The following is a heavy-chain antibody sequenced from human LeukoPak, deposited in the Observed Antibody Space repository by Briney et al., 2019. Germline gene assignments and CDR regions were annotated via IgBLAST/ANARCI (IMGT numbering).Heavy chain of an antibody. Sequence: ASETLSLTCTVFGGSINSYYWSWIRQPPGKGLEWIGYIYYSGSTNYNPSLKSRVTISVDTSKNQFSLKLSSVTAADTAVYYCARSDDFWSGYYTAPPDYWGQGTLVTVSS. CDR1: GGSINSYY. J-gene: IGHJ4*02. CDR2: IYYSGST. D-gene: IGHD3-3*01. V-gene: IGHV4-59*01. CDR3: ARSDDFWSGYYTAPPDY.